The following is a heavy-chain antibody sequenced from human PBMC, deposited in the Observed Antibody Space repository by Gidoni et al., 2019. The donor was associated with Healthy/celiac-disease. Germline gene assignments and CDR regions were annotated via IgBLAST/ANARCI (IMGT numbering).Heavy chain of an antibody. CDR2: GSYEGSNK. J-gene: IGHJ4*02. D-gene: IGHD6-19*01. CDR3: AKGSSSGWFTSFFDN. CDR1: GFTFSSYV. Sequence: QVQLVESGGGVVQPGTSLRLSCAASGFTFSSYVIHWVRQATGKGLEWVAVGSYEGSNKCYADSVKGRFTISRDNSKNSLYLQMNSLGAEDTALYFCAKGSSSGWFTSFFDNWGLGTLVTVSS. V-gene: IGHV3-30*18.